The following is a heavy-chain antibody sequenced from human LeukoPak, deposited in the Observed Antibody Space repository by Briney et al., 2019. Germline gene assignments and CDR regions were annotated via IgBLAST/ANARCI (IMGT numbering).Heavy chain of an antibody. CDR2: IYYSGST. CDR1: GGSFSGYY. D-gene: IGHD3-10*01. J-gene: IGHJ4*02. V-gene: IGHV4-59*01. CDR3: ARGGIRELRGSFDY. Sequence: PSETLSLTCAVYGGSFSGYYWSWIRQPPGKGLEWIGYIYYSGSTNCNPSLKSRVTISVDTSKNQFSLKLSSVTAADTAVYYCARGGIRELRGSFDYWGQGTLVTVSS.